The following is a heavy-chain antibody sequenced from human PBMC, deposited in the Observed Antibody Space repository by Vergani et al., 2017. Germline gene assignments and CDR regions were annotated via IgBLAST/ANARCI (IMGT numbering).Heavy chain of an antibody. CDR3: ARDLRLLYNRFDP. Sequence: QVQLLESGGGVVQPGRSLRLSCAASGFTFNQYGMHWVRQAPGKGREWVAITWHGGNNKQYADSVKGRFTISRDNSKSTMYLQMNRLRDDDTVVYYCARDLRLLYNRFDPWGQGTLVTVSS. V-gene: IGHV3-33*01. CDR2: TWHGGNNK. J-gene: IGHJ5*02. D-gene: IGHD5-12*01. CDR1: GFTFNQYG.